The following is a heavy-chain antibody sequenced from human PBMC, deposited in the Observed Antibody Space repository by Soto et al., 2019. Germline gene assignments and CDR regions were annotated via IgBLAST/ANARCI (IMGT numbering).Heavy chain of an antibody. J-gene: IGHJ1*01. V-gene: IGHV4-30-4*08. D-gene: IGHD6-25*01. CDR3: ARGGSGWAEYFQH. CDR2: IYYTGGT. Sequence: QVQLQESGPGLVEPSQTLSLTCTVSGGSIGSTDSYWSWIRRPPGKGLEWIGYIYYTGGTFYNPSLKSRLTISLETSSNQFSLTLTSVTATDTGIHYCARGGSGWAEYFQHWGQGTLVAVSS. CDR1: GGSIGSTDSY.